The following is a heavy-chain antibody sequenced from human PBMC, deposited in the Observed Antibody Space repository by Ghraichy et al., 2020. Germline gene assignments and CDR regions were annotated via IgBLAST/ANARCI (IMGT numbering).Heavy chain of an antibody. CDR2: MEHSGGT. V-gene: IGHV4-4*02. Sequence: SETPSLTCAVSGASISDNWWSWVRQPPGKGLEWIGEMEHSGGTNYNPSLKSRITISVDTSMNQFSLRLSSVTAADTAVYYCARAATYNLDYWGQGTLVTVSS. CDR3: ARAATYNLDY. D-gene: IGHD5-24*01. J-gene: IGHJ4*02. CDR1: GASISDNW.